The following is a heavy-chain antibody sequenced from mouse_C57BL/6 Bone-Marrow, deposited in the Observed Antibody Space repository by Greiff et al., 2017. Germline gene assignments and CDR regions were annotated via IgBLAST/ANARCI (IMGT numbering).Heavy chain of an antibody. J-gene: IGHJ1*03. Sequence: VQLQQSGAELARPGASVKMSCKASGYTFTSYTMHWVKQRPGQGLEWIGYINPSSAYTKYNQKFKDKATLTADKSSSTAYMQLSSLTSEDSAVYYCTRNGYPYWYFDVWGTGTTVTVSS. CDR2: INPSSAYT. V-gene: IGHV1-4*01. CDR1: GYTFTSYT. D-gene: IGHD2-2*01. CDR3: TRNGYPYWYFDV.